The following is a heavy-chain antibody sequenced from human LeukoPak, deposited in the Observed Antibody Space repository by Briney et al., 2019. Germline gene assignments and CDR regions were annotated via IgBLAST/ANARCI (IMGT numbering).Heavy chain of an antibody. CDR2: IVVGSGNT. J-gene: IGHJ6*02. Sequence: SVKVSCKASGFTFTSSAMQWVRQARGQRLEWIGWIVVGSGNTNYAQKFQERVTITRDMSTSTAYMELSSLRSEDTAVYYCAAYYDSSGYYRYYYYYGMDVWGQGTTVTVSS. CDR3: AAYYDSSGYYRYYYYYGMDV. CDR1: GFTFTSSA. V-gene: IGHV1-58*02. D-gene: IGHD3-22*01.